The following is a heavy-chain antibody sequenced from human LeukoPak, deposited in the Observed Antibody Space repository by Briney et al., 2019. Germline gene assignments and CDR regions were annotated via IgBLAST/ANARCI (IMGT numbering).Heavy chain of an antibody. CDR3: AKGKGHYYYDSTGYVDY. J-gene: IGHJ4*02. Sequence: GGSLRLSCAASGLTFSSYAMSWVRQAPGTGLEWVSIISGSGGTTSYADSVKGRFTIPRDNSKNTLYLQMNSLRAEDTAVYYCAKGKGHYYYDSTGYVDYWGQGTLVTVSS. D-gene: IGHD3-22*01. V-gene: IGHV3-23*01. CDR2: ISGSGGTT. CDR1: GLTFSSYA.